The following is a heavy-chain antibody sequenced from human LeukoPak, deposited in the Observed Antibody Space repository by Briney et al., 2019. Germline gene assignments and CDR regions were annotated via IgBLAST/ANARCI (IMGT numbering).Heavy chain of an antibody. J-gene: IGHJ4*02. CDR2: IKRDGSEK. Sequence: GGSLRLSCAASGFTFSSYWMSWVRQAPGKGLEWVANIKRDGSEKHYVDSVKGRFTISRDNVKNSLYLQMNSLRAEDTAVYYCAKDDYYDSSGYTQTPLSFDYWGQGTLVTVSS. D-gene: IGHD3-22*01. CDR1: GFTFSSYW. CDR3: AKDDYYDSSGYTQTPLSFDY. V-gene: IGHV3-7*05.